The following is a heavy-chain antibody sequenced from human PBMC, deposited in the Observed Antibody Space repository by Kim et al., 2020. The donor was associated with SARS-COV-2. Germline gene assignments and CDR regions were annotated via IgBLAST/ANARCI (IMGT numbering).Heavy chain of an antibody. Sequence: ASVKVSCKPSGYTFTSYDINWVRQATGQGLEWMGWMNPNSGNTGYAQKFQGRVTMTRNTSISTAYMELSSLRSEDTAVYYCARFGMEYCSGGSCYSLDPWGQGTLVTVSS. CDR1: GYTFTSYD. D-gene: IGHD2-15*01. CDR3: ARFGMEYCSGGSCYSLDP. J-gene: IGHJ5*02. CDR2: MNPNSGNT. V-gene: IGHV1-8*01.